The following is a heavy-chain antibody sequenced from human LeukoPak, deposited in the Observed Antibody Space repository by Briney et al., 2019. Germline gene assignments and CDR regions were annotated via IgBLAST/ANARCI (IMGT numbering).Heavy chain of an antibody. J-gene: IGHJ4*02. CDR1: GDSRDYHK. CDR3: ARHGPYSSKTYYFDY. CDR2: IYYSGST. D-gene: IGHD6-13*01. V-gene: IGHV4-59*04. Sequence: PSETLSLTCTVSGDSRDYHKWNWIRQPPGKGLEWIGYIYYSGSTYYNPSLKSRVTISVDTSKNQFSLKLSSVTAADTAVYYCARHGPYSSKTYYFDYWGQGTLVTVSS.